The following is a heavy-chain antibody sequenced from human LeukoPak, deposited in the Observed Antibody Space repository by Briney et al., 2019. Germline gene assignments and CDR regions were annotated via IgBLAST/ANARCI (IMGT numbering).Heavy chain of an antibody. V-gene: IGHV4-34*01. Sequence: SETLSLTWAVYGGSFSGYYWSWIRQPPGKGLEWNGEINHSGSTNYNPSLKSRVTISVGTSKNQFSLKLSSVTAADTAVYYCARVSFSARAFDYWGQGTLVTVSS. J-gene: IGHJ4*02. CDR2: INHSGST. D-gene: IGHD1-26*01. CDR3: ARVSFSARAFDY. CDR1: GGSFSGYY.